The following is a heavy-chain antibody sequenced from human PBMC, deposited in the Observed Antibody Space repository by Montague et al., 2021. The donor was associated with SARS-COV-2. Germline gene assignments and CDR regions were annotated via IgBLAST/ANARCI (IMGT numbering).Heavy chain of an antibody. V-gene: IGHV3-30-3*01. CDR2: ISYDGSNK. D-gene: IGHD2/OR15-2a*01. CDR1: GFTFSSYA. CDR3: ARVLGGYYGMDV. Sequence: SLRLSCAASGFTFSSYAMHWVRQAPGKGLEWVAVISYDGSNKYYADSVKSRFTISRDNSKNTLYLQMNSLRAEDTAVYYCARVLGGYYGMDVWGQGTTATVSS. J-gene: IGHJ6*02.